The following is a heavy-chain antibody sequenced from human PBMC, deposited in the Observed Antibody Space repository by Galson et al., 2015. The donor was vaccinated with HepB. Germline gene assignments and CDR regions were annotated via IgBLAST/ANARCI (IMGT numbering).Heavy chain of an antibody. CDR1: GDSISRYS. D-gene: IGHD3-10*01. CDR2: IYNSGNT. V-gene: IGHV4-59*08. J-gene: IGHJ3*02. Sequence: SEPLSLTCTVSGDSISRYSWSWIRQPPGKELEWIGYIYNSGNTNYNPSLKSRVTISVDTSKNQFSLKLSSVTAADTAIYYCARHVSLVRERLLFDIWGRGTMVSVSS. CDR3: ARHVSLVRERLLFDI.